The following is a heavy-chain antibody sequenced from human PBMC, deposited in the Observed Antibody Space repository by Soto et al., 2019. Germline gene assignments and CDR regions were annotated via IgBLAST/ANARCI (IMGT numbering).Heavy chain of an antibody. CDR2: IKQDGSEK. J-gene: IGHJ2*01. CDR1: GVTFSNYW. Sequence: EVQLVESGGGLVQPGGSLRLSCAASGVTFSNYWMSWVRQAPGTGLEWVANIKQDGSEKYYVDSVKGRFTISRDNAKNSLYLQMNSLRAEDTAVYYCARDYGDDWYFDLWGRGTLVTVSS. D-gene: IGHD4-17*01. V-gene: IGHV3-7*01. CDR3: ARDYGDDWYFDL.